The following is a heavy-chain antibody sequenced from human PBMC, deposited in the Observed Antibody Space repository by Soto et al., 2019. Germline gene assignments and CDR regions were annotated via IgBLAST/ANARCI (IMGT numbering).Heavy chain of an antibody. J-gene: IGHJ6*02. CDR3: ARDRSVRGVATTTYYYYGMDV. Sequence: SLRLSCAASGFTFSSYAMHWVRQAPGKGLEWVAVISYDGSNKYYADSVKGRFTISRDNSKNTLYLQMNSLRAEDTAVYYCARDRSVRGVATTTYYYYGMDVWGQGTTVTVSS. D-gene: IGHD3-10*01. CDR2: ISYDGSNK. V-gene: IGHV3-30-3*01. CDR1: GFTFSSYA.